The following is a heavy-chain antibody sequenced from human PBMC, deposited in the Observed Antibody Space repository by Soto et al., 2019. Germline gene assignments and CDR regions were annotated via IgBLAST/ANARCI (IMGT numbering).Heavy chain of an antibody. CDR1: GYTFTSYG. CDR3: ARERGLYYDFWSGYQPIYYYGMDV. CDR2: ISAYNGNT. Sequence: ASVKVSCKASGYTFTSYGISWVRQAPGQGLEWMGWISAYNGNTNYAQKLQGRVTMTTDTSTSTAYMELRSLRSDDTAVYYCARERGLYYDFWSGYQPIYYYGMDVWGQGTTVTGSS. D-gene: IGHD3-3*01. J-gene: IGHJ6*02. V-gene: IGHV1-18*01.